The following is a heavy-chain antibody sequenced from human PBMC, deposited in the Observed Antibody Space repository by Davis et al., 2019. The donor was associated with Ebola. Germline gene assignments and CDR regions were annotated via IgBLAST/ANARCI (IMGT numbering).Heavy chain of an antibody. CDR3: AKSYCSGGTCYVVYYYYGVDV. J-gene: IGHJ6*02. Sequence: GGSLRLSCAASGFTFSGSAMHWVRQVPGKGLEWVAVISYDGNDEYYADSVKGRFTISRDNSKNTLFLQMNSLRVEDTAVYYCAKSYCSGGTCYVVYYYYGVDVWGQGTTVTVSS. V-gene: IGHV3-30*18. CDR2: ISYDGNDE. CDR1: GFTFSGSA. D-gene: IGHD2-15*01.